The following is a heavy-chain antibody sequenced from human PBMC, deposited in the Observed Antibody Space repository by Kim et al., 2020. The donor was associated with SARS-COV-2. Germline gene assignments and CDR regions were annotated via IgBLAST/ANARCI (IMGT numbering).Heavy chain of an antibody. CDR2: IYYSGST. CDR3: ARGDKSIAARPSYSYSDL. Sequence: SETMSLTCTVSGGSISSHYWSWIRQPPGKGLEWIGYIYYSGSTNYNPSLKSRVTISVDTSKNQFSLKLSSVTAADTAVYYCARGDKSIAARPSYSYSDL. D-gene: IGHD6-6*01. CDR1: GGSISSHY. J-gene: IGHJ2*01. V-gene: IGHV4-59*11.